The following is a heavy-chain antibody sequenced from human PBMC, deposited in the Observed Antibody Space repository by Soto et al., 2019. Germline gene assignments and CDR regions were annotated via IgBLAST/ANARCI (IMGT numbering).Heavy chain of an antibody. J-gene: IGHJ3*02. CDR2: IGSSGSHI. V-gene: IGHV3-21*01. D-gene: IGHD1-1*01. CDR3: ATMGMSATALDTFDI. Sequence: PGGSLRLSCAASGFTFSSYSMSWVRQTPGKGLEWISCIGSSGSHIYYADSVKGRLSISRDNANNFLYLQMNSLRAEDTALYYCATMGMSATALDTFDIWGQGTMVTVSS. CDR1: GFTFSSYS.